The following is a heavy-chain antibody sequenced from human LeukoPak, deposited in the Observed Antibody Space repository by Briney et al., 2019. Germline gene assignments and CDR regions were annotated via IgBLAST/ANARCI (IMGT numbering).Heavy chain of an antibody. CDR3: ARGRFYYYGSVRCGWFDP. CDR2: INHSGST. J-gene: IGHJ5*02. CDR1: GGSFSGYY. D-gene: IGHD3-10*01. V-gene: IGHV4-34*01. Sequence: SETLSLTCAVYGGSFSGYYWSWIRQPPGKGLEWIGEINHSGSTNYNPSLKSRVTISVDTSKNQFSLKLSSVTAAETAVYYCARGRFYYYGSVRCGWFDPWGQGTLVTVSS.